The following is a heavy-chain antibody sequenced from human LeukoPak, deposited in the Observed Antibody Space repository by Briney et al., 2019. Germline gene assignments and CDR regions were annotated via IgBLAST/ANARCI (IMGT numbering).Heavy chain of an antibody. CDR3: ARAISRRDGSPLGDY. D-gene: IGHD5-24*01. V-gene: IGHV1-69*05. CDR1: GGTFSSYA. CDR2: IIPIFGTA. Sequence: ASVKVSCKASGGTFSSYAISWVRQAPGQGLEWMGRIIPIFGTANYAQKFQGRVTITTDESTSTAYMELSSLRSGDTAVYYCARAISRRDGSPLGDYWGQGTLVTVSS. J-gene: IGHJ4*02.